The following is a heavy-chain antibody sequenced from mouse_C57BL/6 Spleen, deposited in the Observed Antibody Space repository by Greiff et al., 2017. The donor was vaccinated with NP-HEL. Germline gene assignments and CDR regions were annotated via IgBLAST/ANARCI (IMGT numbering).Heavy chain of an antibody. CDR1: GFTFSDYG. V-gene: IGHV5-17*01. CDR3: ARKYYYGSSHYAMDY. J-gene: IGHJ4*01. D-gene: IGHD1-1*01. Sequence: EVQLQQSGGGLVKPGGSLKLSCAASGFTFSDYGMHWVRQAPEKGLEWVAYISSGSSTIYYADTVKGRFTISRDNAKNTLFLQMTSLRSEDTAMYYCARKYYYGSSHYAMDYWGQGTSVTVSS. CDR2: ISSGSSTI.